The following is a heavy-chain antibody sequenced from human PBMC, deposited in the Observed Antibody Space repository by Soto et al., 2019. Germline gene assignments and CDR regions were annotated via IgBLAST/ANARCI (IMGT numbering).Heavy chain of an antibody. CDR2: INSDGSNT. Sequence: EVPLVESGGGLAQPGGSLRLSCAASGFTFSSSWRHWVRQAPGKGLVWVSRINSDGSNTTYVDSVRGRVTLTRDNAKNTLYLQMNSLRAEEAAVDDCARARGLGADYWGQGTLVTVSS. CDR1: GFTFSSSW. V-gene: IGHV3-74*01. D-gene: IGHD1-26*01. J-gene: IGHJ4*02. CDR3: ARARGLGADY.